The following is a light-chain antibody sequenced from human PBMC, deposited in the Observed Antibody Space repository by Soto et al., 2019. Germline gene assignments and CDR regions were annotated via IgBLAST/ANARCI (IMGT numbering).Light chain of an antibody. CDR3: QHYNSYSEA. CDR2: KAS. CDR1: QIITSW. V-gene: IGKV1-5*03. Sequence: DIQMTQSPSILSASVGDSVTITCLASQIITSWLSWYQQTPGKAPKLLIYKASTLKSGVPSRFSGSGSGAEFTLTISSLQPDDFATYYCQHYNSYSEAFGQGTTVDIK. J-gene: IGKJ1*01.